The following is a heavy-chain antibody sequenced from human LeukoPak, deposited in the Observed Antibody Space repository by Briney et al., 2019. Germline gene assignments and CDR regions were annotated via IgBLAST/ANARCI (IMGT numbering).Heavy chain of an antibody. CDR1: GFTFGRYT. V-gene: IGHV3-43*01. CDR3: AKELDTMFFDY. J-gene: IGHJ4*02. CDR2: AGWAGGTT. D-gene: IGHD3-10*02. Sequence: GGSLRLSCATSGFTFGRYTIHWVRQAPGKGLEWVSLAGWAGGTTFYSDSVRGRFTISRDSGRKSVYLQMNSLTTDDTAFYFCAKELDTMFFDYWGQGALVTVSS.